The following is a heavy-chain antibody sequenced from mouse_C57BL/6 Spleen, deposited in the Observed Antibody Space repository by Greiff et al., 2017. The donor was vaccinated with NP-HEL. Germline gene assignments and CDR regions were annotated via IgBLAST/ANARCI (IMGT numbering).Heavy chain of an antibody. CDR2: INPSNGGT. Sequence: QVQLKQPGTELVKPGASVKLSCKASGYTFTSYWMHWVKQRPGQGLEWIGNINPSNGGTNYNEKFKSKATLTVDKSSSTAYMQLSSLTSEDSAVYYCARSEDYYGSGYYAMDYWGQGTSVTVSS. V-gene: IGHV1-53*01. J-gene: IGHJ4*01. CDR1: GYTFTSYW. D-gene: IGHD1-1*01. CDR3: ARSEDYYGSGYYAMDY.